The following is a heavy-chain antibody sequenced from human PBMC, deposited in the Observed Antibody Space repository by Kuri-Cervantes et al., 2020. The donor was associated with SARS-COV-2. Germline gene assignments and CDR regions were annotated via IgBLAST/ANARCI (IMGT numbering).Heavy chain of an antibody. CDR1: GDSVSSNSAA. Sequence: LRLSCAISGDSVSSNSAAWNWIRQSPSRGLEWLGRTFYRSKWYNDYAVSVKSRITINPDTSKNQFSLQLNSVTPEDTAVYYCARDRDPAGGMDVWGQGTTVTVSS. J-gene: IGHJ6*02. CDR2: TFYRSKWYN. D-gene: IGHD6-13*01. CDR3: ARDRDPAGGMDV. V-gene: IGHV6-1*01.